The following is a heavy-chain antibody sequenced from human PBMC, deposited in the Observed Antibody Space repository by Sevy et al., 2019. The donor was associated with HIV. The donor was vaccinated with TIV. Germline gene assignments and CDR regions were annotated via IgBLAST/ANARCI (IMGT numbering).Heavy chain of an antibody. CDR1: GYIFSDYY. J-gene: IGHJ6*02. Sequence: ASVKVSCKASGYIFSDYYIHWVRQAPGQGLEWMAWINSDSGVTNYAQRFQGEVTVTRDTSLRRAYLELTNLKSNDTAIYYCARLTTQPTSDLYGLDVWGQGTTVTVSS. V-gene: IGHV1-2*02. CDR2: INSDSGVT. CDR3: ARLTTQPTSDLYGLDV. D-gene: IGHD4-17*01.